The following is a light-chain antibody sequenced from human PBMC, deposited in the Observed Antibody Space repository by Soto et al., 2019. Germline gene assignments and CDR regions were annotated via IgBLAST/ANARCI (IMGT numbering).Light chain of an antibody. CDR1: LSVSSH. Sequence: DIQMTQSPSSLSASVGDRVTITCRASLSVSSHLNWYQHKAGKAPKLLIYAASSLQSGVPSRFRGSGSGTDFTLTISSLQPEDFATYYCQQSYSTPWTFGQGTKVDIK. V-gene: IGKV1-39*01. CDR3: QQSYSTPWT. CDR2: AAS. J-gene: IGKJ1*01.